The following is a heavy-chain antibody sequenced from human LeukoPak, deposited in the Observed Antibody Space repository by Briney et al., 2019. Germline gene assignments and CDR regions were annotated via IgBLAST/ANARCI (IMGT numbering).Heavy chain of an antibody. CDR2: IIPILGIA. CDR3: ARGPRPPYSSGWYISAWFDP. Sequence: GASVKVSCKASGGTFSSYAISWVRQAPGQGLEWMGRIIPILGIANYAQKFQGRVTITADKSTSTAYMELSSLRSEDTAVYYCARGPRPPYSSGWYISAWFDPWGQGTLVTVSS. J-gene: IGHJ5*02. D-gene: IGHD6-19*01. CDR1: GGTFSSYA. V-gene: IGHV1-69*04.